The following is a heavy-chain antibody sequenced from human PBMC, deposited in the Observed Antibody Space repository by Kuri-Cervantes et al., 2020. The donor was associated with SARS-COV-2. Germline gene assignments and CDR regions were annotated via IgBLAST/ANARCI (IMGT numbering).Heavy chain of an antibody. Sequence: GGSLRLSCAASGFTFSNAWISWVRQAPGKGLEWVCRIRSKTDGGTTDYAAPGKGRFTISRDDSKNTLYLQMNSLKTEDTAVYYCTTDWVIVVVQAAPSGYSGYEMPDYWGQGTLVTVSS. V-gene: IGHV3-15*01. CDR2: IRSKTDGGTT. CDR1: GFTFSNAW. D-gene: IGHD2-2*01. CDR3: TTDWVIVVVQAAPSGYSGYEMPDY. J-gene: IGHJ4*02.